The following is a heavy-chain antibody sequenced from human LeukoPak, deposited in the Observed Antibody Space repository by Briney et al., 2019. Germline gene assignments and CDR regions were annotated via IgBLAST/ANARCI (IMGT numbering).Heavy chain of an antibody. D-gene: IGHD4/OR15-4a*01. CDR2: IIPIFGTA. J-gene: IGHJ6*03. CDR1: GGTFSSYA. V-gene: IGHV1-69*05. CDR3: TPRSNTEGANYHIYMNV. Sequence: SVKVSCKASGGTFSSYAITWVRQAPGQRLEWMGGIIPIFGTANYAQKFQGRVTITTDEATSTAYMELSSLRYDDTAGYYCTPRSNTEGANYHIYMNVWGKGPTV.